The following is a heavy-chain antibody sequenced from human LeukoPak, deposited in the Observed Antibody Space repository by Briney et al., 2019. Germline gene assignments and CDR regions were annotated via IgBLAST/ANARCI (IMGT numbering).Heavy chain of an antibody. V-gene: IGHV1-69*05. CDR1: GGTFSSYA. J-gene: IGHJ6*03. CDR2: IIPIFGTA. D-gene: IGHD2-2*01. CDR3: ARVCSSTSCYASSYYMDV. Sequence: GASVKVSCKASGGTFSSYAISWVRQAPGQGLEWMGRIIPIFGTANYAQKFQGRVTITTDESTSTAYMELSSLRSEDTAVYCCARVCSSTSCYASSYYMDVWGKGTTVTVSS.